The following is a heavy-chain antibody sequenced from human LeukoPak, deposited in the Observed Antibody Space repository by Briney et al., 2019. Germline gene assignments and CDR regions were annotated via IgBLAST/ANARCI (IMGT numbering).Heavy chain of an antibody. CDR2: IIPILGIA. J-gene: IGHJ3*02. CDR3: ARDPAIATNDAFDI. Sequence: VASLKVSCKASGGTFSSYAISWVRQAPGQGLEWMGRIIPILGIANYAQKFQSRVTTTADKSTSTAYMELSSLRSEDTAVYYCARDPAIATNDAFDIWGQGTMVTVSS. CDR1: GGTFSSYA. V-gene: IGHV1-69*04. D-gene: IGHD6-13*01.